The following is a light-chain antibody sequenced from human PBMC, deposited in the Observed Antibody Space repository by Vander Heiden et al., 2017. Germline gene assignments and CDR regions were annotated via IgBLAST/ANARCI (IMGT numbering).Light chain of an antibody. J-gene: IGKJ4*01. CDR1: QDISDS. Sequence: DIQLTQSPSSLSASLGDRVTITCQASQDISDSLTWYQQKPGKAPEALIYDAANLETGVSSRFRGSGSGTNFNLIISSLRPEDIAVYYCQQYNSLPLTFGGGTKVEIK. CDR2: DAA. V-gene: IGKV1-33*01. CDR3: QQYNSLPLT.